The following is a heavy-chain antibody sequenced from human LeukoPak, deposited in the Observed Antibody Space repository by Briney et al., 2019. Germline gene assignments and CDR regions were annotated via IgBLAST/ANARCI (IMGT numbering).Heavy chain of an antibody. CDR3: ARLASGSYGPLTPFDY. CDR2: IYYSGSS. D-gene: IGHD1-26*01. J-gene: IGHJ4*02. Sequence: PSETLSLTCTVSGGSISSYYWSWLRQPPGKGLEWIGDIYYSGSSNYNPSLESRVTISVDTSKNQFSLRLSSVTAADTAVYYSARLASGSYGPLTPFDYWGQGTLVTVSS. CDR1: GGSISSYY. V-gene: IGHV4-59*08.